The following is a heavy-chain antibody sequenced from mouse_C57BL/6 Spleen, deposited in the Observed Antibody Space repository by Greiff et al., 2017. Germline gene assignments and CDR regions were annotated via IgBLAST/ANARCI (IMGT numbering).Heavy chain of an antibody. Sequence: EVQLQQSGPELVKPGASVKISCKASGYTFTDYYMNWVKQSHGKSLEWIGDINPNNGGTSYNQKFKGKATLTVDKSSSTADMELRSLTSADSAVYYCASGFYFAYWGQGTLVTVSA. J-gene: IGHJ3*01. CDR3: ASGFYFAY. CDR1: GYTFTDYY. D-gene: IGHD1-1*01. CDR2: INPNNGGT. V-gene: IGHV1-26*01.